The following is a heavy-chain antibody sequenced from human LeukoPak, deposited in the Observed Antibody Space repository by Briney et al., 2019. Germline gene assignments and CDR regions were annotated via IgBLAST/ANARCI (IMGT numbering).Heavy chain of an antibody. V-gene: IGHV1-18*01. CDR2: ISGYNGNT. CDR1: GYSFNRYG. D-gene: IGHD5-18*01. J-gene: IGHJ4*02. CDR3: ARDYGYGVTVMISDDY. Sequence: ASVKVSCKASGYSFNRYGISWVRQAPGQGLEWMGWISGYNGNTNQAQKFQGGVSMTTDTSTSTAYMELRSLRSDDTAVYYCARDYGYGVTVMISDDYWGQGTLVTVSS.